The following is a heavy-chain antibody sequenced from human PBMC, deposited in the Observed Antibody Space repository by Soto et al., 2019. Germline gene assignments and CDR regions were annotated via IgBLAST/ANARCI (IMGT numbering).Heavy chain of an antibody. J-gene: IGHJ4*02. D-gene: IGHD3-10*01. Sequence: SETLSLTCAVSGGSISSSNWWSWVRQPPGKGLEWIGEIYHSGSTNYNPSLKSRVTISVDKSKNQFSLKLSSVTAADTAVYYCARLEFVSGSYHFDYWGQGTLVTVSS. V-gene: IGHV4-4*02. CDR2: IYHSGST. CDR1: GGSISSSNW. CDR3: ARLEFVSGSYHFDY.